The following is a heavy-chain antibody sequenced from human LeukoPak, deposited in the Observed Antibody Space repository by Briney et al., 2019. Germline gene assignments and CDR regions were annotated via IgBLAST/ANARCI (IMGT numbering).Heavy chain of an antibody. V-gene: IGHV6-1*01. Sequence: SQTLSLTCDISGDSVSSNSAAWNWIRQSPLRGLEWLGRTYYRSKWYNDYAVSVKGQITINPDTSKNQFSLQLNSVTPEDTAVYYYTRGAPVGSSREFDYWGQGTLVTVSS. CDR2: TYYRSKWYN. J-gene: IGHJ4*02. CDR3: TRGAPVGSSREFDY. D-gene: IGHD5-24*01. CDR1: GDSVSSNSAA.